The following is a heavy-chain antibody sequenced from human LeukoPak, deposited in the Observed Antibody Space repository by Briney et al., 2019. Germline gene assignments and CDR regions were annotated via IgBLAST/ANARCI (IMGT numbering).Heavy chain of an antibody. D-gene: IGHD6-13*01. CDR3: ARHKGSSTWYPFDY. V-gene: IGHV4-59*08. J-gene: IGHJ4*02. CDR1: GGSISSYY. Sequence: SETLSLTCIVSGGSISSYYWSWIRHPPGKGLEWIGYMSKSGSTNYNPSLQSRVTILVDTSKNQFSLKLSSATAADTAVYYCARHKGSSTWYPFDYWGQGTLVTVSS. CDR2: MSKSGST.